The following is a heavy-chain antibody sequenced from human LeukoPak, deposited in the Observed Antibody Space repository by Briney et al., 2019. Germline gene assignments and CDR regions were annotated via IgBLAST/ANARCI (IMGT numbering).Heavy chain of an antibody. CDR1: GFTFSNYW. J-gene: IGHJ4*02. D-gene: IGHD3-16*01. Sequence: GGSLRLSCAASGFTFSNYWTSWVRQAPGKGLEWVATIKQDGSEKYYVDSVKGRFTISRDNAKNSLYLQMNYLRAEGTAVYYCARGTRGPHYWGQGTLVTVSS. V-gene: IGHV3-7*04. CDR3: ARGTRGPHY. CDR2: IKQDGSEK.